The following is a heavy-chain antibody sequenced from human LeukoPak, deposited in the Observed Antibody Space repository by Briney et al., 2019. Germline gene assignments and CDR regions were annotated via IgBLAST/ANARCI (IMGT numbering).Heavy chain of an antibody. CDR3: ARVRDNWFDP. D-gene: IGHD4-17*01. Sequence: PSETLSLTCAVYGGSFSGYYWSWIRQPPGKGLEWIGEINHSGSTNYNPSLKSRVTISVDTSKNQCSLKLSSVTAADTAVYYCARVRDNWFDPWGQGILVTVSS. V-gene: IGHV4-34*01. CDR2: INHSGST. CDR1: GGSFSGYY. J-gene: IGHJ5*02.